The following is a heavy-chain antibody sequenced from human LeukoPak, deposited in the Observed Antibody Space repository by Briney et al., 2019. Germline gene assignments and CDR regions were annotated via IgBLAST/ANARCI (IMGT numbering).Heavy chain of an antibody. Sequence: KPSETLSLTCAVYGGSFSGYYWSWIRQPPGKGLEWIGEIDHSGSTNYNPSLKSRVTISVDTSKNQFSLKLSSVTAADTAVYYCARESGGPDYWGQGTLVTVSS. J-gene: IGHJ4*02. CDR3: ARESGGPDY. D-gene: IGHD1-26*01. CDR2: IDHSGST. CDR1: GGSFSGYY. V-gene: IGHV4-34*01.